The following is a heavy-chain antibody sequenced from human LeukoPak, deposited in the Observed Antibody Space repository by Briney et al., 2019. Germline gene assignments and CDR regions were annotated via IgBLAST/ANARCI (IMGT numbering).Heavy chain of an antibody. CDR3: ARENYMDV. Sequence: SETLSLTCTVSGGSISSHYWSWIRQPPGKGPEWIGYIYYSGSTNYNPSLKSRVTISVDTSKNQFSLKLSSVTAADTAVYYCARENYMDVWGKGTTVTVSS. J-gene: IGHJ6*03. V-gene: IGHV4-59*11. CDR1: GGSISSHY. CDR2: IYYSGST.